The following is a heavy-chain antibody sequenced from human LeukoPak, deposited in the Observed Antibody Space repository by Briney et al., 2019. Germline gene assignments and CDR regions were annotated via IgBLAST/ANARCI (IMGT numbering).Heavy chain of an antibody. Sequence: SETLSLTCAVYGVSLNHYYWTWIRQPPGKGLEWIGEINHPGSTNYNPSLKSRVTISIDTSKSQFSLKVNSVTAADTAVYYCAVLLYHSGRPGPWGQGTLVTVSS. D-gene: IGHD2/OR15-2a*01. CDR3: AVLLYHSGRPGP. J-gene: IGHJ5*02. V-gene: IGHV4-34*01. CDR2: INHPGST. CDR1: GVSLNHYY.